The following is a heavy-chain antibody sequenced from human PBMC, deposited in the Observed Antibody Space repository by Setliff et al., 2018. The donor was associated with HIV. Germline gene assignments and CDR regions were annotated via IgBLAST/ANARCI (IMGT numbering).Heavy chain of an antibody. V-gene: IGHV4-30-2*01. CDR2: IFHSGRI. Sequence: PSETLSLTCAVSGGSISSGSYSWTWIRQPPGKGLEWIAYIFHSGRIYYNPTLKSRVTISVDTSKNQFSLKLSSVTAAETAVYYCARAFGQLVRHYFDYWGQGTLVTVS. D-gene: IGHD6-13*01. J-gene: IGHJ4*02. CDR1: GGSISSGSYS. CDR3: ARAFGQLVRHYFDY.